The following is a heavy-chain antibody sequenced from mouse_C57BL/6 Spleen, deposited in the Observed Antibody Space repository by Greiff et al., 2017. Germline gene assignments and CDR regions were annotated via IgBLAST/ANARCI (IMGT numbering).Heavy chain of an antibody. CDR3: AMAGYYEEGVYYFYY. CDR1: GFTFSDYG. V-gene: IGHV5-17*01. Sequence: EVKLVESGGGLVKPGGSLKLSCAASGFTFSDYGMHWVRQAPEKGLEWVAYISSGSSTIYYADTVKGRFTISRDNAKNTLFLQMTSLRSEDTAMYYCAMAGYYEEGVYYFYYWGQGTTRTVSS. CDR2: ISSGSSTI. J-gene: IGHJ2*01. D-gene: IGHD2-4*01.